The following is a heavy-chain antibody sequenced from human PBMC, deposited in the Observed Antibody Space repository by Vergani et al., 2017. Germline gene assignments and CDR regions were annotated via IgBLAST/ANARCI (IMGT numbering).Heavy chain of an antibody. CDR3: AKESIATYYYYYMDV. J-gene: IGHJ6*03. V-gene: IGHV3-43*02. D-gene: IGHD6-6*01. CDR2: ISGDGGST. CDR1: GFTFDDYA. Sequence: EVQLVESGGGVVQPGGSLRLSCAASGFTFDDYAMHWVRQAPGKGLEWVSLISGDGGSTYYADSVKGRFTISRDNSKNSLYLQMNSLRTEHTALYYCAKESIATYYYYYMDVWGKGTTVTVSS.